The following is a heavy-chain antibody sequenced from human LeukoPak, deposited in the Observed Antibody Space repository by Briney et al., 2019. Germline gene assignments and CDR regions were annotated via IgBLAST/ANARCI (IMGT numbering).Heavy chain of an antibody. V-gene: IGHV3-30-3*01. CDR1: GSTFSSYA. D-gene: IGHD3-10*01. Sequence: GGSLRLSCAASGSTFSSYAMHWVRQAPGKGLEWVAVISYDGSNKYYADSVKGRFTISRDNSKNTLYLQMNSLRAEDTAVYYCARDLYYGSGSYSLYYFDYWGQGTLVTVSS. CDR3: ARDLYYGSGSYSLYYFDY. CDR2: ISYDGSNK. J-gene: IGHJ4*02.